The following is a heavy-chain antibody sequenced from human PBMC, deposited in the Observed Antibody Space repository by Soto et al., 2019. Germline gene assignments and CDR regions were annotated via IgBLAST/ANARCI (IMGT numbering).Heavy chain of an antibody. V-gene: IGHV1-8*01. CDR1: GYTFTSYD. D-gene: IGHD3-10*01. Sequence: QVQLVQSGAEVKKPGASVKVSCKASGYTFTSYDINWVRQATGQGLEWMGWMNPNSGNTGYAQKFQGRVTMTRNTSIRTAYMELRSLRSEDTAVYYCARGTMGYYYGSGSYSTFGYWGQGTLVTVSS. CDR2: MNPNSGNT. CDR3: ARGTMGYYYGSGSYSTFGY. J-gene: IGHJ4*02.